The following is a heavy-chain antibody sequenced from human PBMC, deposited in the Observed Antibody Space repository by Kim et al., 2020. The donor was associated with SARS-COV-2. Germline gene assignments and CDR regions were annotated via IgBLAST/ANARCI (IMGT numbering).Heavy chain of an antibody. CDR2: EGSEK. V-gene: IGHV3-7*03. Sequence: EGSEKNYVDAVKGRFTISRDNAKNSLYLQMNSLRAEDTAVYYCARAWVGYWGQGTLVTVSS. D-gene: IGHD1-26*01. CDR3: ARAWVGY. J-gene: IGHJ4*02.